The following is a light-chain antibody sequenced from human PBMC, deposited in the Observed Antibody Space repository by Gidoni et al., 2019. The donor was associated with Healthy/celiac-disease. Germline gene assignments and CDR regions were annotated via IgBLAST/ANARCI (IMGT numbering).Light chain of an antibody. CDR3: SSYTSSSTPVV. CDR1: SSDVGGYNY. Sequence: QSALTQPPSVSGSPGQSITISCTGTSSDVGGYNYVSWYQQPPGKAPKLMIYEVSNRPAGVSNRFSGSKSGNTASLTISGLQAEDEADYYCSSYTSSSTPVVFGGGTKLTVL. CDR2: EVS. J-gene: IGLJ2*01. V-gene: IGLV2-14*01.